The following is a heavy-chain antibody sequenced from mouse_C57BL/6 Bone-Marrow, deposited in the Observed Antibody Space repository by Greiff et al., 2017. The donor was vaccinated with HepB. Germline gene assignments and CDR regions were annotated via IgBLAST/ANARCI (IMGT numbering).Heavy chain of an antibody. CDR1: GYTFTSYW. CDR3: ARGDYGSSYVWFAY. V-gene: IGHV1-69*01. J-gene: IGHJ3*01. Sequence: VKLMESGAELVMPGASVKLSCKASGYTFTSYWMHWVKQRPGQGLEWIGEIDPSDSYTNYNQKFKGKSTLTVDKSSSTAYMQLSSLTSEDSAVYYCARGDYGSSYVWFAYWGQGTLVTVSA. D-gene: IGHD1-1*01. CDR2: IDPSDSYT.